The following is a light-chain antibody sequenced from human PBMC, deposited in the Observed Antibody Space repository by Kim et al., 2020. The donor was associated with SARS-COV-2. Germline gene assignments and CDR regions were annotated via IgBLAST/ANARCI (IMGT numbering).Light chain of an antibody. V-gene: IGLV2-11*01. J-gene: IGLJ1*01. CDR3: CSYAGSYV. CDR1: SCNVGDYNY. Sequence: SPGQSVTVSCTGISCNVGDYNYVSWYQQHPGNAPELMIYDVSKRPSGVPDRFSGSKSGNTASLTISGLQAEDEADYYCCSYAGSYVFGTGTKVTVL. CDR2: DVS.